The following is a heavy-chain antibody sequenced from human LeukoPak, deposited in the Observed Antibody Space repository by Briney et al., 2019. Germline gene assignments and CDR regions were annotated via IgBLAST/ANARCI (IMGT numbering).Heavy chain of an antibody. V-gene: IGHV1-8*01. J-gene: IGHJ5*02. CDR1: GYTFTNYD. CDR2: VNPDSGNT. D-gene: IGHD3-16*02. CDR3: ARADYDFVWGSYRLPDP. Sequence: ASVKVSCKASGYTFTNYDINWVRQATGQGLEWMGWVNPDSGNTGYAQKFQGRVTMTRNTSISTAYMELSSLRSEDTAMYYCARADYDFVWGSYRLPDPWGQGTLVTVSS.